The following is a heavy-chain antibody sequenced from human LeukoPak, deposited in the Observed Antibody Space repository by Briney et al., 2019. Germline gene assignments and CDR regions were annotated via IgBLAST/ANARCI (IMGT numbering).Heavy chain of an antibody. CDR2: IYYSGST. V-gene: IGHV4-59*01. D-gene: IGHD6-6*01. CDR3: ARVKRGSSSSFDY. J-gene: IGHJ4*02. CDR1: GGSISSYY. Sequence: PSETLSLTCTVSGGSISSYYWSWIRQPPGKGLEWIGYIYYSGSTNYNPSLKSRVTISVDTSKNQFSLKLSSVTAADTAVYYCARVKRGSSSSFDYWGQGTLVTVSS.